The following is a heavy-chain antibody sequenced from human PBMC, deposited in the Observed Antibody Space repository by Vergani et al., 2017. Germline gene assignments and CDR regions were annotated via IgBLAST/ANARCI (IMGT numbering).Heavy chain of an antibody. D-gene: IGHD5-18*01. CDR3: GRHLDSYGNTLGWFDP. V-gene: IGHV4-39*01. CDR2: IYYSGST. Sequence: QLQLQESGPGLAKPSETLSLTCTVSGGSISSSSYYWGWIRQPPGKGLEWIGSIYYSGSTYYNPSLKSRVTISVDTSKNQFSLKLSYVTAADTAVYYCGRHLDSYGNTLGWFDPWGQGTLVTVSS. J-gene: IGHJ5*02. CDR1: GGSISSSSYY.